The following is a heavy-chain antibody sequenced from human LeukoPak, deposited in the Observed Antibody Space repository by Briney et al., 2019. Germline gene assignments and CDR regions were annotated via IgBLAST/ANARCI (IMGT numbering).Heavy chain of an antibody. Sequence: GGSLRLSCAASGFTFSNYDMHWVRQAPGKRLEWVAAISNDGRKKSHADSVKGRFTISRDNSKDTLYVQMNSLRAEDTAVYYCAKGHSSSWYYFGYWGQGTLVTVSS. CDR2: ISNDGRKK. CDR3: AKGHSSSWYYFGY. CDR1: GFTFSNYD. V-gene: IGHV3-30*18. J-gene: IGHJ4*02. D-gene: IGHD6-13*01.